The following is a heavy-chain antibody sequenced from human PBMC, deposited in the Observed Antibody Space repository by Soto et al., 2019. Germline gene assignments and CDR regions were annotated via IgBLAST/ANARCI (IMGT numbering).Heavy chain of an antibody. Sequence: QVQLVQSGAEVKKPGSSVKVSCKASGGTFSSYALSWVRQAPGQRLEWMGGIVPIFGTPNYAQKFQGRVTITAHESTTTAYMELSSVNSEDTAVYHCATSGGRGAKLKLVYYYYALDVWGQGTTVTVSS. CDR2: IVPIFGTP. D-gene: IGHD3-16*01. V-gene: IGHV1-69*01. CDR1: GGTFSSYA. J-gene: IGHJ6*02. CDR3: ATSGGRGAKLKLVYYYYALDV.